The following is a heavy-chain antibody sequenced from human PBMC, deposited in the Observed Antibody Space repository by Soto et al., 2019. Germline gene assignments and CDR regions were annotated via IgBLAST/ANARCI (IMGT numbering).Heavy chain of an antibody. CDR2: ISGSGGST. J-gene: IGHJ4*02. Sequence: GGSVRLSCAASGFTFSSYAMSWVRQAPGKGLEWVSAISGSGGSTYYADSVKGRFTISIDSSKNTLYLQMNSLRAEDTAVYFCAKAFTLFGVDFDYGGQGTLVTVSS. CDR3: AKAFTLFGVDFDY. V-gene: IGHV3-23*01. D-gene: IGHD3-3*01. CDR1: GFTFSSYA.